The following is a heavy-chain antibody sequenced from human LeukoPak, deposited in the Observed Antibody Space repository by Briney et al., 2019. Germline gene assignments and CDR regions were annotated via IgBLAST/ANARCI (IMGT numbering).Heavy chain of an antibody. V-gene: IGHV3-30*18. Sequence: PGRSLRLSCAASGFTFSSYGMHWVRQAPGKGLEWVAVISYDGSNKYYADSVKGRFTISRDNSKNTLYLQMNSLRAEDTAVYYCAKVRQDIVVVVALDYWGQGTLVTVSS. CDR2: ISYDGSNK. CDR1: GFTFSSYG. D-gene: IGHD2-15*01. J-gene: IGHJ4*02. CDR3: AKVRQDIVVVVALDY.